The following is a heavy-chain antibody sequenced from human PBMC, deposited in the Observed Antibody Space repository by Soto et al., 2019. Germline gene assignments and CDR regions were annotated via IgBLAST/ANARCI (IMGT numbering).Heavy chain of an antibody. Sequence: TLSLTCSVSGDAISNYYWSWIRQTPGRGLEWIGCVHESGSTDYKPSLRGRVIISLHTSKSQFSLSLRSATAADTATYYCARGTQSRMSSSADYW. CDR1: GDAISNYY. CDR3: ARGTQSRMSSSADY. J-gene: IGHJ4*01. CDR2: VHESGST. V-gene: IGHV4-59*03. D-gene: IGHD2-15*01.